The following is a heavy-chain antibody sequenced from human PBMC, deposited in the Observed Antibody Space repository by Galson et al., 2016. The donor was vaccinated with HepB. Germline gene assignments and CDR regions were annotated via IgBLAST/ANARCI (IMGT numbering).Heavy chain of an antibody. CDR1: GFTFSSYW. J-gene: IGHJ5*02. Sequence: SLRLSCATSGFTFSSYWMTWVRQAPGKGLEWVANINQDGIEKYYVGSVEGRFTISRDNAKKSLYLQMDSLRAEDTAVYYCARSGEPSWGRGTLVTVSS. V-gene: IGHV3-7*01. CDR3: ARSGEPS. CDR2: INQDGIEK. D-gene: IGHD4-17*01.